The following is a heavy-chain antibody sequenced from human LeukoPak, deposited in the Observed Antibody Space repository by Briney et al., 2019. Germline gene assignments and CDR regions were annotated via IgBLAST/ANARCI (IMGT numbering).Heavy chain of an antibody. CDR3: TRGGGWLTDY. CDR2: IHYSGST. D-gene: IGHD6-19*01. J-gene: IGHJ4*02. Sequence: SETLSLTCTASGGSISGYYWSWIRQPPGKGLEWIGNIHYSGSTTYNPSLRSRVTISVDTSKDHFSLKLSSVTAADTAVYFCTRGGGWLTDYWGQGTLITVSS. CDR1: GGSISGYY. V-gene: IGHV4-59*01.